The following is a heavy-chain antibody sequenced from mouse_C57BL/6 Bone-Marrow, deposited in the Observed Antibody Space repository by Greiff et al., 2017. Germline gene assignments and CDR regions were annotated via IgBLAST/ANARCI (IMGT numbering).Heavy chain of an antibody. CDR1: GYTFTSYG. D-gene: IGHD1-1*01. CDR2: IYPRSGNT. V-gene: IGHV1-81*01. CDR3: ARIPYYPWYFDV. Sequence: VQLQQSGAELARPGASVKLSCKASGYTFTSYGISWVKQRTGQGLEWIGEIYPRSGNTYYNEKFKGKATLTADKSSSTAYMELRSLTSEDSAVYFCARIPYYPWYFDVWGTGTTVTVSS. J-gene: IGHJ1*03.